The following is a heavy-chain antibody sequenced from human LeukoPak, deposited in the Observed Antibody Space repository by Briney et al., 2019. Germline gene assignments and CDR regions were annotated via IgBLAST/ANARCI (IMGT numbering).Heavy chain of an antibody. J-gene: IGHJ5*01. V-gene: IGHV4-59*01. D-gene: IGHD2-8*01. Sequence: SETLSLTCTVAGLSISSYYWSWIRQPPGKGLEWIGYIYYSGSTNYNPSLKSRVTISIDTSKNQFSLKLRSVAAADTAVYYCARGNGWFAYWGQGTLVTVSS. CDR3: ARGNGWFAY. CDR1: GLSISSYY. CDR2: IYYSGST.